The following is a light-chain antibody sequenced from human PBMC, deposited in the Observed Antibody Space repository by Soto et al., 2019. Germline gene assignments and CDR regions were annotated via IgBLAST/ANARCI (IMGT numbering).Light chain of an antibody. Sequence: EIVLTQSPATLSLSPGERATLSCRASQNVSTYLAWYQKKPGQAPRLLIYDASNRATGIPARFSGSGSGTDFTLTISSLEPEDFAVYYCQQRTNWLTFGPGTKVDIK. CDR1: QNVSTY. CDR2: DAS. J-gene: IGKJ3*01. V-gene: IGKV3-11*01. CDR3: QQRTNWLT.